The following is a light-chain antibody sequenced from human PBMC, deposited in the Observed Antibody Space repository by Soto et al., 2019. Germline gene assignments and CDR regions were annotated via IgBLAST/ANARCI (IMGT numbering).Light chain of an antibody. Sequence: QSVLTQPPSVSGTPGQTVTISCSGSSSNIGSKSVQWYQQLPETAPKLLIYSNNQRPSGVPDRFSGSKSGTSASLAISGLQSEDEAHYYCGAWDDTLNGLVFGGGTKLTVL. CDR2: SNN. CDR3: GAWDDTLNGLV. V-gene: IGLV1-44*01. J-gene: IGLJ2*01. CDR1: SSNIGSKS.